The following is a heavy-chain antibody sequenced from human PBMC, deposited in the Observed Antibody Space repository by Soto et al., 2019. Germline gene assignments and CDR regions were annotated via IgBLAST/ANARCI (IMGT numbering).Heavy chain of an antibody. CDR1: GDSVSSNSAG. V-gene: IGHV6-1*01. CDR3: ARDIDFGY. D-gene: IGHD3-3*01. Sequence: SQTLSLTCAISGDSVSSNSAGWNWIRQSPTRGLEWLGRTFYRSRWYIEYGVSVKSRITINPDTSGNQISLQLNSVTPEDSAIYYCARDIDFGYWGRGTQVTVSS. CDR2: TFYRSRWYI. J-gene: IGHJ4*02.